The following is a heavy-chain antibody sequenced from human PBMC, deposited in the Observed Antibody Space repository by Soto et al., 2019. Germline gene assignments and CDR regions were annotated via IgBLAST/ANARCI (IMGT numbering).Heavy chain of an antibody. CDR1: AFTFSDFA. V-gene: IGHV3-30-3*01. CDR3: ARACFQVGLDG. J-gene: IGHJ6*02. CDR2: MSSDGTTI. Sequence: QVQLLESGGGVVQPGRSLRLSCAASAFTFSDFAMHWVRQAPGKGLEWMAVMSSDGTTIYYAGSVKGRFTISRDNFKSHLDLQMNCLGPDDTAGYYCARACFQVGLDGWGLGTTVTVS.